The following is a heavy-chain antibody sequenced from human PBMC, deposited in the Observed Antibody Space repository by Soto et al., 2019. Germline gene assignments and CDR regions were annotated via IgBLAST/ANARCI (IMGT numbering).Heavy chain of an antibody. CDR3: ATGPPTVGSIHLALDS. Sequence: GGSLRLSCAASGFTFSNFAMNWVRQAPGKGLEWVSLISSGGESTYYADSVKGRFTISRDNSKSALYLQVNSLGAEDTAVYFCATGPPTVGSIHLALDSWGQGTLVTVS. J-gene: IGHJ4*02. CDR2: ISSGGEST. CDR1: GFTFSNFA. D-gene: IGHD1-26*01. V-gene: IGHV3-23*01.